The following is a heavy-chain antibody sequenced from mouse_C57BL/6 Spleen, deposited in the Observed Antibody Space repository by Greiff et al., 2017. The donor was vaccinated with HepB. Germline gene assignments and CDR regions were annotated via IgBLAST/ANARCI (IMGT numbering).Heavy chain of an antibody. V-gene: IGHV5-17*01. D-gene: IGHD1-1*01. J-gene: IGHJ2*01. CDR2: ISSGSSTI. CDR3: ARKASVVVPFDY. CDR1: GFTFSDYG. Sequence: VQVVESGGGLVKPGGSLKLSCAASGFTFSDYGMHWVRQAPEKGLEWVAYISSGSSTIYYADTVKGRFTISRDNAKNTLFLQMTSLRSEDTAMYYCARKASVVVPFDYWGQGTTLTVSS.